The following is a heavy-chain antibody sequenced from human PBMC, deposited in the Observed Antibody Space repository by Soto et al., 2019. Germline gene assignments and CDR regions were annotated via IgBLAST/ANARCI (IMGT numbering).Heavy chain of an antibody. CDR3: ASAIITGVLDC. CDR1: GFTFSSYD. Sequence: EVQLVESGGGLVQPGGSLRLSCAASGFTFSSYDMHWVRQVTGNGLEWVSAIGTAGDAYYPNSVKGRFTITRENAKTSLYLQMTSLRAGDTAVYSCASAIITGVLDCWGQGTLVTVSS. D-gene: IGHD3-10*01. V-gene: IGHV3-13*04. CDR2: IGTAGDA. J-gene: IGHJ4*02.